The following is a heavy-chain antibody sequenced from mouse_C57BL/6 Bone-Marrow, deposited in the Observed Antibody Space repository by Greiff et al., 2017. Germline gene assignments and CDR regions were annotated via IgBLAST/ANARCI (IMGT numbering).Heavy chain of an antibody. Sequence: EVMLVESEGGLVQPGRSMKLSCTASGFTFSDYYMAWVRQVPEKGLEWVANINYDGSSTYYLDSLKSRFIISRDNAKNILYLQMSSLKSEDTATYYCARGITTGEGYFDVWGKGTTVTVSS. CDR1: GFTFSDYY. J-gene: IGHJ1*03. CDR2: INYDGSST. V-gene: IGHV5-16*01. D-gene: IGHD1-1*01. CDR3: ARGITTGEGYFDV.